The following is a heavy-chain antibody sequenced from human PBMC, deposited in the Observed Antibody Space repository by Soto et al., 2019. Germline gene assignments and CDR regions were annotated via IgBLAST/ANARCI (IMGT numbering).Heavy chain of an antibody. V-gene: IGHV3-11*01. CDR3: ARVAAVGIYYVDY. CDR1: GFTFRDYY. Sequence: QVHLVESGGGLVKPGGSLRLSCAASGFTFRDYYMAWIRQAPGKGLEWISYISGSTTGIYYADSVKGRFTISRDNAETTLYLQLSGLRAEATAVYYCARVAAVGIYYVDYWGQGTLVTVSS. J-gene: IGHJ4*02. D-gene: IGHD6-13*01. CDR2: ISGSTTGI.